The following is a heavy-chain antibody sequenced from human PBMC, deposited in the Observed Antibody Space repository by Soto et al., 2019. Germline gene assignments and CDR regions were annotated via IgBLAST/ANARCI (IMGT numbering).Heavy chain of an antibody. CDR2: ISSSSSTI. J-gene: IGHJ4*02. CDR1: EFPFSGYS. CDR3: ARDFGEATCFDY. D-gene: IGHD3-10*01. V-gene: IGHV3-48*01. Sequence: GGPLRLSFPPSEFPFSGYSMNWVRQAPGKGLEWVSYISSSSSTIYYADSVKGRFTISRDNAKNSLYLQMNSLRAEDTAVYYCARDFGEATCFDYWGQGTLVTVSS.